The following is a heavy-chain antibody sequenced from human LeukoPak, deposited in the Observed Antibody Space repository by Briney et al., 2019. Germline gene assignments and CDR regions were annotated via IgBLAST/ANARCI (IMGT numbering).Heavy chain of an antibody. CDR3: ARGDTTGYLQLLY. D-gene: IGHD3-22*01. Sequence: KPGESLKISCKTSGYSFTLYWIAWVRQMPGKGLEWMGIIYPGDSTTRYSPSFQGQVTISADKSITTAYLQWSSLKASDTAMFYCARGDTTGYLQLLYWGQGTLVTVSS. V-gene: IGHV5-51*03. CDR1: GYSFTLYW. J-gene: IGHJ4*02. CDR2: IYPGDSTT.